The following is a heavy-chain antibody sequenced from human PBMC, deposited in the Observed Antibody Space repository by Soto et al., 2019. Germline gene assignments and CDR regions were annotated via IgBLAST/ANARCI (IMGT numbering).Heavy chain of an antibody. Sequence: QVQLVESGGGVVQPGRSLRLSCAASGFTFSSYGMHWVRQAPGKGLEWVAVISYDGSNKYYADSVKGRFTISRDNSKNTLYLQMNSLRAEDTAVYYCAKELVTPASADYWCQGTLVTVSS. CDR3: AKELVTPASADY. V-gene: IGHV3-30*18. J-gene: IGHJ4*02. D-gene: IGHD2-21*02. CDR1: GFTFSSYG. CDR2: ISYDGSNK.